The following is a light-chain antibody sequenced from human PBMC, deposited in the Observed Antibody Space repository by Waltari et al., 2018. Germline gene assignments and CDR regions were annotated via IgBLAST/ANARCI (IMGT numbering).Light chain of an antibody. CDR3: QHYNNLPYT. CDR1: KDIRKN. CDR2: DAS. Sequence: IQMTQSPSSLSASIGDRVTITCRARKDIRKNLSWFQERPWKAPKLLIYDASNLEAGVPSRFSGTGSGTDFSLTSSSLQTEDSATYYCQHYNNLPYTFSRGTKLQIK. J-gene: IGKJ2*01. V-gene: IGKV1-33*01.